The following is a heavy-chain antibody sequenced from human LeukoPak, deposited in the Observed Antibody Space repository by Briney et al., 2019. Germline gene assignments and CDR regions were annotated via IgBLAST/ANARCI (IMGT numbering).Heavy chain of an antibody. D-gene: IGHD5-12*01. J-gene: IGHJ6*03. CDR2: IKQDGSEK. Sequence: GGSLRLSCAASGFTFSSYWMSWVRQAPGKGLEWVANIKQDGSEKYYVDSVKGRFTISRDNARNSLYLQMNSLRAEDTAVYYCARDHSGYEYGSFTYHYQYMDVWGKGTTVTVSS. CDR3: ARDHSGYEYGSFTYHYQYMDV. V-gene: IGHV3-7*01. CDR1: GFTFSSYW.